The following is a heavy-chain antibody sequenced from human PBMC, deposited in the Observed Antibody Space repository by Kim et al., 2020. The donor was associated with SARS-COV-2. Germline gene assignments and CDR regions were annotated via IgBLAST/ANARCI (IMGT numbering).Heavy chain of an antibody. CDR3: ARDYCGGDCYFDWYFDL. CDR2: INPNSGGT. Sequence: ASVKVSCKASGYTFTGYYMHWVRQAPGQGLEWMGRINPNSGGTNYAQKFQGRVTMTRDTSISTAYMELSRLRSDDTAVYYCARDYCGGDCYFDWYFDLWGRGTLVTVSS. CDR1: GYTFTGYY. D-gene: IGHD2-21*02. J-gene: IGHJ2*01. V-gene: IGHV1-2*06.